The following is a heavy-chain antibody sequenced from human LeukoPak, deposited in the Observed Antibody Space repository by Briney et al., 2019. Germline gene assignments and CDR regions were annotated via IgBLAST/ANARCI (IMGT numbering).Heavy chain of an antibody. D-gene: IGHD3-16*01. Sequence: GGSLRLSCAASGFTFSNHGMSWVRQAPGKGLEWVSTISGSGPGTYYADSVKGRFTISRDNSKNTLYLQMNSLRADDTAVYYCALRGKYYFDYWGQGTLDTVSS. CDR1: GFTFSNHG. CDR2: ISGSGPGT. CDR3: ALRGKYYFDY. J-gene: IGHJ4*02. V-gene: IGHV3-23*01.